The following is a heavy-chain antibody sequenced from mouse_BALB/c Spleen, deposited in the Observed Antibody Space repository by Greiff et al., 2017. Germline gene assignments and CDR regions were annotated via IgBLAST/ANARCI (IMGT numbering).Heavy chain of an antibody. CDR3: ASLGRFDY. V-gene: IGHV3-6*02. CDR1: GYSITSGYY. D-gene: IGHD4-1*01. Sequence: EVKLQESGPGLVKPSQSLSLTCSVTGYSITSGYYWNWIRQFPGNKLEWMGYISYDGSNNYNPSLKNRISITRDTSKNQFFLKLNSVTTEDTATYYCASLGRFDYWGQGTTLTVSS. CDR2: ISYDGSN. J-gene: IGHJ2*01.